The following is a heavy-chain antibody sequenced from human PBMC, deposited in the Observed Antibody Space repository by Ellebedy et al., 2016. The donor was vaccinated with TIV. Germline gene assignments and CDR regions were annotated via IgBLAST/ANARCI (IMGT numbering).Heavy chain of an antibody. CDR3: AKDQVAGDGRWVFDM. J-gene: IGHJ3*02. Sequence: GESLKISCAASGFTFSAFAMAWVLQTPGKGLQCVSGIYGSGRGIFYSDSVKGRFTISRDNSKNTLYLQMDSLRAEDTAIYYCAKDQVAGDGRWVFDMWGQGSMVTVSS. CDR1: GFTFSAFA. D-gene: IGHD5-24*01. V-gene: IGHV3-23*01. CDR2: IYGSGRGI.